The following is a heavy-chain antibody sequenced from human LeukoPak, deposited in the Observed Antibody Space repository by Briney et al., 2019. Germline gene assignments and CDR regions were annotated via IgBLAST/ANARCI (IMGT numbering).Heavy chain of an antibody. CDR1: GFTFDDYA. V-gene: IGHV3-9*01. CDR3: AKGPSSSWYGGWFDP. D-gene: IGHD6-13*01. J-gene: IGHJ5*02. Sequence: PGGSLRLSCAASGFTFDDYAMHWVRQAPGKGLEWVSGISWNSGSIGYADSVKGRFTISRDNAKNSLYLQMNSLRAEDTALYYYAKGPSSSWYGGWFDPWGQGTLVTVSS. CDR2: ISWNSGSI.